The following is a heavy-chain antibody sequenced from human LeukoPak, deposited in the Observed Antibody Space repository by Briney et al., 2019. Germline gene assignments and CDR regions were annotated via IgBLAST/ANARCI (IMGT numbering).Heavy chain of an antibody. CDR3: AEDSSMVTTRAPYYYYYLDV. CDR1: GGTFTNYA. Sequence: SVKVSCKASGGTFTNYAISWVRQAPGQGLEWMGGIIPLLGTPNYAQKFQGKVAITADDSTSTAYMELTSLRSEDTAVYYCAEDSSMVTTRAPYYYYYLDVWGQGTTVTVSS. V-gene: IGHV1-69*01. D-gene: IGHD4-17*01. J-gene: IGHJ6*02. CDR2: IIPLLGTP.